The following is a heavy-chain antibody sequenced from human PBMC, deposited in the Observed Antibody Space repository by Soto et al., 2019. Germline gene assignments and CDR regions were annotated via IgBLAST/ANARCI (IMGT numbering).Heavy chain of an antibody. CDR3: AKRLSFGYKRAGTPSAPSYTLDI. Sequence: HPGGSLRLSCAASGFTFSSQAMSWVRQAPGKGLEWVSYISASGANTDYADSVKGRITISRDNSRNTLYLQMNSLRAEDTAVYYCAKRLSFGYKRAGTPSAPSYTLDIWGQGTTVTVSS. J-gene: IGHJ6*02. CDR2: ISASGANT. V-gene: IGHV3-23*01. D-gene: IGHD5-18*01. CDR1: GFTFSSQA.